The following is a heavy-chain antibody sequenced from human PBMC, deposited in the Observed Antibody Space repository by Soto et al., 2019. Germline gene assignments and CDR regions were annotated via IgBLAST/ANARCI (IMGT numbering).Heavy chain of an antibody. Sequence: PGGSLRLSCAASGFTFSTSWMDWVRQAPGKGLEGVAAIKEDGSQKDYVDSVKGRFTISRDNAENSLYLQMNSLRAEDTAVYYCARDRGYSSFDYWGLGTLVTVSS. CDR2: IKEDGSQK. CDR3: ARDRGYSSFDY. D-gene: IGHD5-18*01. V-gene: IGHV3-7*01. J-gene: IGHJ4*02. CDR1: GFTFSTSW.